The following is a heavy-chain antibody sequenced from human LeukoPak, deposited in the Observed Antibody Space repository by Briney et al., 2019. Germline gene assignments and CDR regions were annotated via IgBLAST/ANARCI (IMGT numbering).Heavy chain of an antibody. Sequence: SETLSLTCTVPGGSISSGSYYWSWIRQPAGQGLEYMGRMYTSGSTNYNPSLKSRVTISVDTSKNQFSLKLISVTAADTAVYYCARGGIAVAGDAFDIWGQGTMVTVSS. D-gene: IGHD6-19*01. CDR2: MYTSGST. CDR1: GGSISSGSYY. J-gene: IGHJ3*02. V-gene: IGHV4-61*02. CDR3: ARGGIAVAGDAFDI.